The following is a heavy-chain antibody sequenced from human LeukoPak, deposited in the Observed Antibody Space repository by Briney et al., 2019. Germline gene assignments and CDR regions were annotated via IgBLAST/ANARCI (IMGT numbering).Heavy chain of an antibody. V-gene: IGHV3-9*01. D-gene: IGHD3-22*01. CDR1: GFTFDDYA. J-gene: IGHJ4*02. CDR3: AVGGGRGYLFESMGNYFDY. Sequence: PGGSLRLSCAASGFTFDDYAMHWVRQGPGKGLEWVAGINWNSDSIGYADSVKGRFTISRDNAKNSLYLQMNSLGAEDTAFYYCAVGGGRGYLFESMGNYFDYWGQGALVTVSS. CDR2: INWNSDSI.